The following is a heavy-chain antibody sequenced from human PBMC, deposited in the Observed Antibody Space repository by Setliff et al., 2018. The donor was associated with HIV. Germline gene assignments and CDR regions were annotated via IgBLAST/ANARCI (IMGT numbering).Heavy chain of an antibody. V-gene: IGHV1-69*10. Sequence: SVKVSCKASGGSFSSYALSWVRQAPGQGLEWMGGIIPVDGVPIYAQKFQGRVTITADKSTTTAYMQLSSLRSEDTAVYYCATDGIGGWLRPMPDYWGQGTQVTVSS. D-gene: IGHD5-12*01. J-gene: IGHJ4*02. CDR3: ATDGIGGWLRPMPDY. CDR2: IIPVDGVP. CDR1: GGSFSSYA.